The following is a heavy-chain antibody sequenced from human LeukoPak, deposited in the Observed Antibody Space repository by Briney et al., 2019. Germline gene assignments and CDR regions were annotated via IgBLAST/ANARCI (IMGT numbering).Heavy chain of an antibody. CDR2: IYSDNT. V-gene: IGHV3-53*01. CDR3: AKSGVRGVIIGPCFDY. D-gene: IGHD3-10*01. Sequence: PGGSLRLSCTVSGFTVSSNSMSWVRQAPGKGLEWVSFIYSDNTHYSDSVKGRFTISRDNSKNTLYLQMNSLRAEDTAVYYCAKSGVRGVIIGPCFDYWGQGTLVTVSS. J-gene: IGHJ4*02. CDR1: GFTVSSNS.